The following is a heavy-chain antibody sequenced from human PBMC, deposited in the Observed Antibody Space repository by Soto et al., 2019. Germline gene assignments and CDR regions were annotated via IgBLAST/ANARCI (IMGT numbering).Heavy chain of an antibody. V-gene: IGHV3-23*01. D-gene: IGHD1-26*01. Sequence: EVQLLESGGGLVQPGGSLRLSCAGSGFTFSNYAMSWLRQAPGTGLEWVSGIGASGAGTYYADSVKGRFTISRDNSKNTLHLQMNSLRAEDTAVYYCALRKTGSYFDYWGQGTLVTVSS. J-gene: IGHJ4*02. CDR1: GFTFSNYA. CDR3: ALRKTGSYFDY. CDR2: IGASGAGT.